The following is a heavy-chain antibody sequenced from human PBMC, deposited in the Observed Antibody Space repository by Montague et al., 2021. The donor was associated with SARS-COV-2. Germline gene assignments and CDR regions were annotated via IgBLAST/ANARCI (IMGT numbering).Heavy chain of an antibody. V-gene: IGHV4-34*01. CDR3: ARGGIRIGMNRGVRSRPFES. J-gene: IGHJ5*01. D-gene: IGHD3-10*01. CDR1: GGSFSDDY. Sequence: SETLSLTCAVSGGSFSDDYWSWIRQSPGKGLEWIGEVYHSGSTTYNPSVRSRVLISIDTSRSQISLNLRSVTAADTAVYYCARGGIRIGMNRGVRSRPFESWGQGTLVTVSS. CDR2: VYHSGST.